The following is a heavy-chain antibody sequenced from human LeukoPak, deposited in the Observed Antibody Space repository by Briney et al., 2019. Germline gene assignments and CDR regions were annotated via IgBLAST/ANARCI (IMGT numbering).Heavy chain of an antibody. Sequence: ASVKVSCKASGYTFIGYYMHWVRQAPGQGLEWMGWIDPYSGGTHFAQRFQGRVSMTLDTSISTAYMELTRLTSGDTAVYYCARDGVAGSSDAFDIWGQGTMVTVSA. CDR1: GYTFIGYY. V-gene: IGHV1-2*02. CDR2: IDPYSGGT. D-gene: IGHD6-19*01. J-gene: IGHJ3*02. CDR3: ARDGVAGSSDAFDI.